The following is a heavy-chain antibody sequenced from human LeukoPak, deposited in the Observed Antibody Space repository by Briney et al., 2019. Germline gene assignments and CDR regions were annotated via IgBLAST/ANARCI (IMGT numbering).Heavy chain of an antibody. J-gene: IGHJ4*02. Sequence: SETLSLTCTVSGGSISSSSFYWAWIRQPPGKGLEWIGTVFYSGSIFYHPSLTSRVTISADTSKNQFSLNLSSVTAADTAVYYCASRKLGNDYWGQGTLVTVSS. D-gene: IGHD7-27*01. CDR1: GGSISSSSFY. V-gene: IGHV4-39*07. CDR3: ASRKLGNDY. CDR2: VFYSGSI.